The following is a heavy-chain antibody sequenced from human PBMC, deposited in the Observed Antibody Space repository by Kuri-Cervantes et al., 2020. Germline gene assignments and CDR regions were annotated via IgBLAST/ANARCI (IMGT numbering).Heavy chain of an antibody. CDR2: ISSSSSYI. J-gene: IGHJ4*02. V-gene: IGHV3-21*04. D-gene: IGHD3-22*01. CDR3: AKDQRRITMIAVVITYFDY. Sequence: GGSLRLSCAASGFTFSSYSMNWVRQAPGKGLEWVSSISSSSSYIYYADSVKGRFTISRDNPKNTLYLQMNSLRAEDTAVYYCAKDQRRITMIAVVITYFDYWGQGTLVTVSS. CDR1: GFTFSSYS.